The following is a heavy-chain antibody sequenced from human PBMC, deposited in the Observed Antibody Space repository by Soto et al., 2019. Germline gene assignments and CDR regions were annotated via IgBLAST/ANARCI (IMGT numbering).Heavy chain of an antibody. V-gene: IGHV3-23*01. D-gene: IGHD2-2*01. CDR3: AKVRPLRDCTRTSCLGAFDI. CDR2: ITASGDTT. Sequence: EVQLLESGGGLVQPGGSLRLSCAASGFTFSSYAMSWVRQAPGKGLEWDSAITASGDTTYYADSVKGRFTISRDNSKGTMYLQGNSMRADHTDVYYCAKVRPLRDCTRTSCLGAFDIWGQGTMVTVSS. J-gene: IGHJ3*02. CDR1: GFTFSSYA.